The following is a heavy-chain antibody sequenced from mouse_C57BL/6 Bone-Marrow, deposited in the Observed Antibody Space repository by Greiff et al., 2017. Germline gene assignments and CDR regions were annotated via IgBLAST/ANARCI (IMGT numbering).Heavy chain of an antibody. J-gene: IGHJ4*01. CDR3: ARSYGSRGAMDY. Sequence: EVKLVESGGGLVQPGGSLKLSCAASGFTFSDYGMAWVRQAPRKGPEWVAFISNLAYSIYYAATVTGRFTISRENAKNTLYLEMSSLRSEDTAMYYCARSYGSRGAMDYWGQGTSVTVSS. V-gene: IGHV5-15*04. CDR2: ISNLAYSI. CDR1: GFTFSDYG. D-gene: IGHD1-1*01.